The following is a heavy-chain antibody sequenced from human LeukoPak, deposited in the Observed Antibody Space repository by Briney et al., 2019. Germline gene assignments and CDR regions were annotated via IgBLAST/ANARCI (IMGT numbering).Heavy chain of an antibody. CDR3: AKDRGIVVVPTLFDY. V-gene: IGHV3-23*01. CDR2: ISGSGGTT. CDR1: GFTFSGST. Sequence: GGSLRLSCAASGFTFSGSTMSWVRQAPGKGPEWVSGISGSGGTTRHADSVKGRFTISRDNSKNTLYLQMNSLRAEDTAVYYCAKDRGIVVVPTLFDYWGQGTLVTVSS. D-gene: IGHD2-2*01. J-gene: IGHJ4*02.